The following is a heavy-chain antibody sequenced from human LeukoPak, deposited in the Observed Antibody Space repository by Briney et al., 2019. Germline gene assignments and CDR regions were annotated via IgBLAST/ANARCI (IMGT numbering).Heavy chain of an antibody. CDR2: NSGST. D-gene: IGHD1-26*01. CDR1: GGSIGSYF. CDR3: ARGRGYGGNYLRAFDI. Sequence: SATLSLTCTVSGGSIGSYFWSWIRQPPGKGLEWIGYNSGSTKYNPSLKSRVTISVDTSKNQLSLKLSSVTAADTAVYYCARGRGYGGNYLRAFDIWGQGTMVSVSS. J-gene: IGHJ3*02. V-gene: IGHV4-59*08.